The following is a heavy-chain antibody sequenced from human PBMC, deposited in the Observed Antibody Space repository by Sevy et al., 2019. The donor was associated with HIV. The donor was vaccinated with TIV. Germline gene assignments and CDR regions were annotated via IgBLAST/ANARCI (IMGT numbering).Heavy chain of an antibody. CDR1: GFTFSNAW. Sequence: GGSLRLSCAASGFTFSNAWMSWVRQAPGKGLEWVGRIKSKTDGGTTDYAAPVKGRFTISRDDSKNTLYLQMNSLKTEDTAVYYCITESSGWYYFDYWGQGTLVTVSS. D-gene: IGHD6-19*01. V-gene: IGHV3-15*01. CDR3: ITESSGWYYFDY. J-gene: IGHJ4*02. CDR2: IKSKTDGGTT.